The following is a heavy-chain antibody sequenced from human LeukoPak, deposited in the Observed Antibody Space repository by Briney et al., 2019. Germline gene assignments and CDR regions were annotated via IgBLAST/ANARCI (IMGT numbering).Heavy chain of an antibody. CDR3: ARGDYDILTGYLAPMDV. D-gene: IGHD3-9*01. CDR1: GFTFDDYG. Sequence: GGSLRLSCAASGFTFDDYGMSWVRHAPGKGLEWVSGINWNGGSTGYADSVKGRFTTSRDNAKNSLYLQMNSLRAEDTALYYCARGDYDILTGYLAPMDVWGKGTTVTVSS. J-gene: IGHJ6*03. V-gene: IGHV3-20*04. CDR2: INWNGGST.